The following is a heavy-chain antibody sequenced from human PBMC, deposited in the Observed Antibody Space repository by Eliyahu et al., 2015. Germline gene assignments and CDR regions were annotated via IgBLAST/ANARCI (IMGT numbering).Heavy chain of an antibody. J-gene: IGHJ3*02. CDR3: ARAVADNPFDI. CDR2: IYYTGST. CDR1: GGSINGYY. Sequence: QVQLQESGPGLVKPSETLSLTCTVXGGSINGYYWSWIRQPPGKGLDYIGYIYYTGSTNYDPSLKSRVAISVDTSKNQFSLKLSSVTAADTAIYYCARAVADNPFDIWGQGTMVTVSS. D-gene: IGHD5-24*01. V-gene: IGHV4-59*01.